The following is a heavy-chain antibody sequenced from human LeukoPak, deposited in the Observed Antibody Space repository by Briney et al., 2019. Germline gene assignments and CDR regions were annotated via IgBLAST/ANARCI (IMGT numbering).Heavy chain of an antibody. CDR1: GYTFTGYY. CDR3: ARVLTMIVADNWFDP. D-gene: IGHD3-22*01. V-gene: IGHV1-2*02. Sequence: GASVKVSCKASGYTFTGYYMHWVRQAPGQGLEWMGWINPSSGGTNYAQKFQGRVTMTRDTSISTAYMELSRLRSDDTAVYYCARVLTMIVADNWFDPWGQGTLVTVSS. CDR2: INPSSGGT. J-gene: IGHJ5*02.